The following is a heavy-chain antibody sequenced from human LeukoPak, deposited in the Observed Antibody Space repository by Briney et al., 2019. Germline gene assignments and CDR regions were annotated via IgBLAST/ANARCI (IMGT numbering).Heavy chain of an antibody. D-gene: IGHD3-22*01. V-gene: IGHV1-18*01. CDR3: ARVRSSGYYQDAFDI. Sequence: ASVKVSCKASGYTFTSYGISWVRRAPGQGLEWMGWISAYNGNTNYAQKLQGRVTMTTDTSTSTAYMELRSLRSDDTAVYYCARVRSSGYYQDAFDIWGQGTMVTVSS. J-gene: IGHJ3*02. CDR2: ISAYNGNT. CDR1: GYTFTSYG.